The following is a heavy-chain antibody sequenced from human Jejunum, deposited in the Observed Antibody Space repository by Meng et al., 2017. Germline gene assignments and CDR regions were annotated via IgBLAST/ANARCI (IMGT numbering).Heavy chain of an antibody. D-gene: IGHD3-9*01. CDR2: IYYSGNT. CDR1: GGSISSDY. Sequence: GSLRLSCTVTGGSISSDYWIWNRQLPGKGLEWIGYIYYSGNTNYNPSLRSRVTIPLNTSKNQFSLKLSSVTAADTAVYYCARDILTGRYGMDVWGQGTTVTVSS. CDR3: ARDILTGRYGMDV. V-gene: IGHV4-59*01. J-gene: IGHJ6*02.